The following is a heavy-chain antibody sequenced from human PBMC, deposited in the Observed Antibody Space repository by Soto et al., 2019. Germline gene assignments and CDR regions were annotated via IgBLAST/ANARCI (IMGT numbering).Heavy chain of an antibody. J-gene: IGHJ4*02. V-gene: IGHV3-33*01. D-gene: IGHD2-15*01. CDR1: GFSFSVYR. Sequence: LRLSCEASGFSFSVYRMHWVRQAPGKGLEWVAVIWYDASKQFYAGSVEGRFTISRDNSKATLYLQMNSLRAEDTAVYYCAAWAEGATEVHWGQGTLVTVSS. CDR2: IWYDASKQ. CDR3: AAWAEGATEVH.